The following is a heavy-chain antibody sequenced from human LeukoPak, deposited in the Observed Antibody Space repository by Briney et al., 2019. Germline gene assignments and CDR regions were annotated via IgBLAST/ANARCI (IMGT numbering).Heavy chain of an antibody. V-gene: IGHV3-23*01. CDR3: TRVMWDSSGYPIDY. J-gene: IGHJ4*02. CDR2: ISGNGGRT. CDR1: GFTFNSYA. D-gene: IGHD3-22*01. Sequence: GGSLRLSCAASGFTFNSYAMSWVRQAPGKGLEWVSAISGNGGRTYYADSLKGRFTTSRDNSKNTLNLQMHRLRVEDTAVYYCTRVMWDSSGYPIDYWGQGSLVTVSS.